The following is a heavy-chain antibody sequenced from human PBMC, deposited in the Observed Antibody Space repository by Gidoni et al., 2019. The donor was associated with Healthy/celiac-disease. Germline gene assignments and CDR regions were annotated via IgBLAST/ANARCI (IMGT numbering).Heavy chain of an antibody. J-gene: IGHJ4*02. CDR3: ASTGGYCSGGSCYSRSTTFDY. CDR2: IIPIFGTA. V-gene: IGHV1-69*01. D-gene: IGHD2-15*01. CDR1: GGTFSSYA. Sequence: QVQLVQSGAAVTKPGSSVKVSCKASGGTFSSYAISWVRQAPGQGLEWMGGIIPIFGTANYAQKFQGRVTITADESTSTAYMELSSLRSEDTAVYYCASTGGYCSGGSCYSRSTTFDYWGQGTLVTVSS.